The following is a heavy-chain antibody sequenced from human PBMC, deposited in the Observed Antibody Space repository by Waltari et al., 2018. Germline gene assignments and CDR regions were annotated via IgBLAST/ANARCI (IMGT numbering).Heavy chain of an antibody. CDR2: ISAYTGNK. D-gene: IGHD4-4*01. J-gene: IGHJ4*02. CDR1: GYTFSTYA. Sequence: QVHLVQSGAELRKPGASVKVSCMTSGYTFSTYAISWVRKAPGQGLEWLGWISAYTGNKNYAQKVQERIMLTTDTSTSTAYLELGSLTSDDTAVYYCARDSGDYSWSYWGQGTLVTVSS. CDR3: ARDSGDYSWSY. V-gene: IGHV1-18*01.